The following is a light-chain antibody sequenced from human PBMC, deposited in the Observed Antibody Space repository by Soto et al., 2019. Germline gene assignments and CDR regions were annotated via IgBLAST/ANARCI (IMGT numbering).Light chain of an antibody. CDR2: EVT. CDR1: SGDIGSYNR. CDR3: SSYTNISTRACV. J-gene: IGLJ1*01. Sequence: QSVLTQPASVSGSPGQSITISCTGTSGDIGSYNRVSWYQQHPGKAPKLIIYEVTDRPSGVSNRFSGSKSGNTASLTFSGLQADDEAEYYCSSYTNISTRACVFGTGTKLTVL. V-gene: IGLV2-14*01.